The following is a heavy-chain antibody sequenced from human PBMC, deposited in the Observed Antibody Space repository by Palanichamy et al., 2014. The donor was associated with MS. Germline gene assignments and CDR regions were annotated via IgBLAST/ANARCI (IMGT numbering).Heavy chain of an antibody. CDR3: ANGVGATGQFDY. J-gene: IGHJ4*02. D-gene: IGHD1-26*01. CDR2: ISYDGSNK. V-gene: IGHV3-30*18. CDR1: GFTFSSYG. Sequence: QVQLVESGGGVVQPGRSLRLSCAASGFTFSSYGMHWVRQAPGKGLEWVAVISYDGSNKYYADFVKGRFTISRDNSKNTLYLQMNSLRAEDTAVYYCANGVGATGQFDYWGQGTLVTVSS.